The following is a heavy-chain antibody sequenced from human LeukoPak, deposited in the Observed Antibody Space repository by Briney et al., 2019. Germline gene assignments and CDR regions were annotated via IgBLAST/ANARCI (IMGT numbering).Heavy chain of an antibody. CDR3: ASGGWQLTLDY. D-gene: IGHD3-16*01. CDR2: ITGSGRTT. Sequence: PGGSLRLSCAASGFTFSTYTMTWVRQAPGKGLEWISSITGSGRTTYYADSVKGRFIISRDNSKNTLHLQMNSLTAEDTAVNYCASGGWQLTLDYWGQGTLVTVSS. V-gene: IGHV3-23*01. CDR1: GFTFSTYT. J-gene: IGHJ4*02.